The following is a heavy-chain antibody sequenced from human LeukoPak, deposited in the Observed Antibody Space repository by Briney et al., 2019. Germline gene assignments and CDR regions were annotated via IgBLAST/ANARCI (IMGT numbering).Heavy chain of an antibody. CDR2: ISSSSNNI. J-gene: IGHJ5*02. Sequence: PGGSLRLSCAASGFTFSDYYMTWIRQAPGKGLEWVSYISSSSNNIHYANSERGQFTISRDNAKNSVYLQINSLRAEDTAIYYCARAAGWFDPWGQGTLVTVSS. CDR1: GFTFSDYY. V-gene: IGHV3-11*01. CDR3: ARAAGWFDP.